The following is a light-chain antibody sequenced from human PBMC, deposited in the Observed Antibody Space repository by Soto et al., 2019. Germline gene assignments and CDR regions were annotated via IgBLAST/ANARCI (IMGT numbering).Light chain of an antibody. CDR1: STNIGDNY. V-gene: IGLV1-51*01. CDR3: GTWDDSLVSYV. J-gene: IGLJ1*01. Sequence: QSLLTHPPSVSAAPGQRVTISCSGTSTNIGDNYVSWYQHLPGTAPKLVVYDNDRRPSELPARFSGSKSGTSATLVITGLQTGDEADYYCGTWDDSLVSYVFGTGTKVTVL. CDR2: DND.